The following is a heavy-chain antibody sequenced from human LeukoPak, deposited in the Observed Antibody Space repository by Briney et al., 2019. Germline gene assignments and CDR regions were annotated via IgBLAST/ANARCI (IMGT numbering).Heavy chain of an antibody. CDR1: GFTVSSNY. CDR2: IYSGGST. V-gene: IGHV3-53*01. J-gene: IGHJ4*02. D-gene: IGHD2-15*01. Sequence: GGSLRLSCAASGFTVSSNYMSWVRQAPGKGLEWVSVIYSGGSTYYADSVKGRFTISRGNSKNTLYLQMNSLRAEDTAVYYCARTCSGGSCYFDYWGQGTLVTVSS. CDR3: ARTCSGGSCYFDY.